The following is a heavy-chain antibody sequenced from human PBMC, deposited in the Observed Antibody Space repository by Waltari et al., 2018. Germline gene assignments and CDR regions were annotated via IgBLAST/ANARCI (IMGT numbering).Heavy chain of an antibody. CDR2: IHPSGSA. CDR3: SRGGDADKAGGI. D-gene: IGHD3-3*01. CDR1: GGSFSNYY. Sequence: QVQLQQWGAGLLKPAETLSLTCAAYGGSFSNYYWSWIRQPPGMGLEWIGEIHPSGSAYYNASLKSRVSISVDTSNNQFSLRLSSVTAADTAEYYCSRGGDADKAGGIWGQGTLVTVSS. J-gene: IGHJ4*02. V-gene: IGHV4-34*01.